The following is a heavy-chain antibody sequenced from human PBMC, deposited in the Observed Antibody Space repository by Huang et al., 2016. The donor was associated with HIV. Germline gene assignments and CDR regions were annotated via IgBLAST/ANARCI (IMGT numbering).Heavy chain of an antibody. CDR1: GFSIRTSGVG. CDR2: IYWDDDK. V-gene: IGHV2-5*02. CDR3: ARAQGYGAYWSRYWYFDL. D-gene: IGHD2-8*02. Sequence: QITLKESGPTLVKPTQTLTLTCTLSGFSIRTSGVGVAWIRQPPGKALEWLALIYWDDDKRHSPSLKTRLTITKYSSKNQVVLTMTNMDPLDTATYYCARAQGYGAYWSRYWYFDLWGRGTLVTVSS. J-gene: IGHJ2*01.